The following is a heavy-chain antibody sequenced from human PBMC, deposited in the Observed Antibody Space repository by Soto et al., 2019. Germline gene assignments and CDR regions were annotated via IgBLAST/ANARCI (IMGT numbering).Heavy chain of an antibody. V-gene: IGHV3-23*01. CDR1: GFTFSSYA. CDR3: ARGRGSSDTWFDP. D-gene: IGHD6-19*01. Sequence: PGGSLRLSCAASGFTFSSYAMSWVRQAPGKGLEWVAVIRGSGGSTYYADSVKGRFTISRDNSKNTLYLQMNSLRAEDTAVYYCARGRGSSDTWFDPWGQGTLVTVSS. J-gene: IGHJ5*02. CDR2: IRGSGGST.